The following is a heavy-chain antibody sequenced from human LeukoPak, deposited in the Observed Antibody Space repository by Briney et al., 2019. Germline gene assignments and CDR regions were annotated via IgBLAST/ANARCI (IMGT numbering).Heavy chain of an antibody. CDR2: IIPILGIA. CDR3: ARGSSGYEQRPLDY. D-gene: IGHD5-12*01. J-gene: IGHJ4*02. CDR1: GGTFSSYA. Sequence: SVKVSCKASGGTFSSYAISWVRQAPGQGLEWMGRIIPILGIANYAQKFQGRVTITADKSTSTAYMELSSLRSEDTAVYYCARGSSGYEQRPLDYWGQGTLVTVSS. V-gene: IGHV1-69*04.